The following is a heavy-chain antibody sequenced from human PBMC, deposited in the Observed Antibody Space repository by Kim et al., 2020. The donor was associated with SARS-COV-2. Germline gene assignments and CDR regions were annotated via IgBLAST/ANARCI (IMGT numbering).Heavy chain of an antibody. Sequence: AESVGGRFTVSRDNAKNTLYLQMHSLRADDTAVYYCATHAQQSISWYALDVWGQGTTVTVSS. J-gene: IGHJ6*02. CDR3: ATHAQQSISWYALDV. D-gene: IGHD6-13*01. V-gene: IGHV3-74*01.